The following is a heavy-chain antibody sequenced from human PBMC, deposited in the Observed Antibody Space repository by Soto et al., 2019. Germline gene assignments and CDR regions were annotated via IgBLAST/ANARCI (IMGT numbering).Heavy chain of an antibody. CDR3: ARASSSSSADDY. J-gene: IGHJ4*02. CDR2: IYDTESA. Sequence: SETPALTFSVPDESISSCCYYWSWIRHLPGKGLEWIGYIYDTESAYYNPSLKSRVSISMDTSENHFAMRLTSVTAADSAVYYCARASSSSSADDYWGQGLQVTVSS. V-gene: IGHV4-31*03. CDR1: DESISSCCYY. D-gene: IGHD6-6*01.